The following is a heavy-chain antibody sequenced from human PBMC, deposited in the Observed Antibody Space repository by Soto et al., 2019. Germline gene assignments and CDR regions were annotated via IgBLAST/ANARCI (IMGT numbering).Heavy chain of an antibody. Sequence: GGSLRLSCAASGFTYTRYSMNWVRQAPGKGLEWVSSISSTTNYIYYGDSMKSRFTISRDNAKNSLYLEMNSLRAEDTAVYYCARESEDLTSNFDYWGQGTLVTVSS. CDR1: GFTYTRYS. CDR2: ISSTTNYI. CDR3: ARESEDLTSNFDY. V-gene: IGHV3-21*06. J-gene: IGHJ4*02.